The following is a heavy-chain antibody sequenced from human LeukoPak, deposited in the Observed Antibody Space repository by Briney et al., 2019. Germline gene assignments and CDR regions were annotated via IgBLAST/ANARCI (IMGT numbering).Heavy chain of an antibody. D-gene: IGHD2-21*01. CDR1: GFTFSSYS. CDR3: ARIYCGTIWSDGRQFVDV. CDR2: ISSSSSYI. V-gene: IGHV3-21*01. Sequence: GGSLRLSCAASGFTFSSYSMNWVRQAPGKGLEWASSISSSSSYIYYADSVKGRFTISRDNAKNSLYLQMNSLRAEDTAVYYCARIYCGTIWSDGRQFVDVWGKGTTVTVSS. J-gene: IGHJ6*04.